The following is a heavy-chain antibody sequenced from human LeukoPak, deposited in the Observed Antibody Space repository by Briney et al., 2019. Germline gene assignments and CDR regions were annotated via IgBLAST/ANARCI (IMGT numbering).Heavy chain of an antibody. V-gene: IGHV4-39*07. CDR3: ARETPMFDP. CDR1: GGSISSSSYY. D-gene: IGHD4-23*01. J-gene: IGHJ5*02. CDR2: IYYSGST. Sequence: SETLSLTCTVSGGSISSSSYYWGWIRQPPGKGLEWIGSIYYSGSTYYNPSLKSRVTISVDTSKNQFSLKLSSVTAADTAVYYCARETPMFDPWGQGTLVTVSS.